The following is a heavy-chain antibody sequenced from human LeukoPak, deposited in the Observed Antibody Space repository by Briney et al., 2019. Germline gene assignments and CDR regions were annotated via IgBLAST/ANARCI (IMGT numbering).Heavy chain of an antibody. CDR3: ARDDYGGNTGDY. V-gene: IGHV1-69*04. CDR2: IIPILGIA. D-gene: IGHD4-23*01. J-gene: IGHJ4*02. CDR1: GGTFSSYT. Sequence: GASVKVPCKASGGTFSSYTISWVRQAPGQGLEWMGRIIPILGIANYAQKFQGRVTITADKSTSTAYMELSSLRSEDTAVYYCARDDYGGNTGDYWGQGTLVTVSS.